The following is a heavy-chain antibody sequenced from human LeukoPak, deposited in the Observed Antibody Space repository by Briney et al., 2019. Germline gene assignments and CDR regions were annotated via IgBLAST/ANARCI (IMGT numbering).Heavy chain of an antibody. CDR1: GGTFSSYA. CDR2: IIPIFGTA. D-gene: IGHD3-22*01. Sequence: ASVKVSSKASGGTFSSYAISWLRQAPEQGLEWMGRIIPIFGTANYAQKFQGRVTITTDESTSTAYMELSSLRSEDTAVYYCARGAYDTSGYHNYWGQGTLVTVSS. J-gene: IGHJ4*02. CDR3: ARGAYDTSGYHNY. V-gene: IGHV1-69*05.